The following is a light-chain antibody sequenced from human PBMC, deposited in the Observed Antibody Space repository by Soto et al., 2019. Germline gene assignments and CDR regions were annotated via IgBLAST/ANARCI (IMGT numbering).Light chain of an antibody. CDR2: DAS. J-gene: IGKJ1*01. Sequence: DIQMTQSPSTLSASVGDRVTITCRASQSISSWLAWYQQKPGKAPKLLIYDASSLESGVPSRFSGSGSGTAFPLTISSLQPDDFATNYCQQYNSYSPTWTFGQGTKVEIK. CDR1: QSISSW. V-gene: IGKV1-5*01. CDR3: QQYNSYSPTWT.